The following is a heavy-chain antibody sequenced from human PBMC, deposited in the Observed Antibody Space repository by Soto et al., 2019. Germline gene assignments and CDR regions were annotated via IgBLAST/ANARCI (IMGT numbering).Heavy chain of an antibody. CDR2: ISSRSIYI. J-gene: IGHJ6*02. CDR1: GFTFNTYT. V-gene: IGHV3-21*01. CDR3: AREEVSRPNTYHGLDV. Sequence: EVQLVESGGGLVKPGGSLRLSCAASGFTFNTYTMNWVRQAPGKGLEWVSSISSRSIYIYYADSVTGRFTISRDDARNSLDLQMNRLRAEDTAVYYCAREEVSRPNTYHGLDVWGQGTTVTVSS.